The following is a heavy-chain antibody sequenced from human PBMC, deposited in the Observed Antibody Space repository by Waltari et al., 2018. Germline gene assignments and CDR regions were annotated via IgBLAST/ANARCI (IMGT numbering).Heavy chain of an antibody. CDR2: IITPIFAAP. V-gene: IGHV1-69*05. CDR3: ARGTYEFAWGASWDV. D-gene: IGHD3-16*01. Sequence: QVQLVQSGAEVRKPGSSVKVSCMASGGTFSSYSIPWVRQAPGQGLEWMGGIITPIFAAPDYAQKFQGRLTITTDASTTTAYMELSSLTSEDTAVYYCARGTYEFAWGASWDVWGEGTTVTVSS. CDR1: GGTFSSYS. J-gene: IGHJ6*04.